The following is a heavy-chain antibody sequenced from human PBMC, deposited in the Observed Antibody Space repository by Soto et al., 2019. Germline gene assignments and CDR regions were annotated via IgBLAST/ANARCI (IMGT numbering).Heavy chain of an antibody. D-gene: IGHD3-22*01. CDR2: IYYSGST. CDR1: GGSISSSSYY. V-gene: IGHV4-39*01. J-gene: IGHJ6*03. CDR3: ARLEKDPFGDNYYPTLDYYYYMDV. Sequence: SETLSLTCTVSGGSISSSSYYWGWIRQPPGKGLEWIGSIYYSGSTYYNPSLKSRVTISVDTSKNQFSLKLSSVTAADTAVYYCARLEKDPFGDNYYPTLDYYYYMDVWGKGTTVTVSS.